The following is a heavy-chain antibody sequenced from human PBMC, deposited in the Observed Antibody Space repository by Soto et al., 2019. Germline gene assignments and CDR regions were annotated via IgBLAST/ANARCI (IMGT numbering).Heavy chain of an antibody. CDR3: AREGYTSDFVGSLDY. CDR2: INAGNGNT. D-gene: IGHD5-18*01. Sequence: GASVKVSCKASGYTFTNYAMHWVRQAPGHRLEWMGWINAGNGNTKYSQKFQGRVTITRDTSASTAYMELNSLRDDDTAVYYCAREGYTSDFVGSLDYWGQGTLVTVSS. J-gene: IGHJ4*02. V-gene: IGHV1-3*01. CDR1: GYTFTNYA.